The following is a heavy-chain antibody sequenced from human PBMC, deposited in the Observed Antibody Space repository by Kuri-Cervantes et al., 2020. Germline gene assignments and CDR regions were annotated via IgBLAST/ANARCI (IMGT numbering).Heavy chain of an antibody. Sequence: SVKVSCKASGYTLTSYGISWVRQAPGQGLEWMGGIIPIFGTANYAQKFQGRVTITTDESTSTAYMELSSLRSEDTAVYYCARESVIAVAGTGNYYFDYWGQGTLVTVSS. J-gene: IGHJ4*02. D-gene: IGHD6-19*01. CDR1: GYTLTSYG. CDR3: ARESVIAVAGTGNYYFDY. V-gene: IGHV1-69*05. CDR2: IIPIFGTA.